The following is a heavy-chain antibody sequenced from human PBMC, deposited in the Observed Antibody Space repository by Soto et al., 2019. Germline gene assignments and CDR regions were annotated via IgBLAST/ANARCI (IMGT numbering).Heavy chain of an antibody. CDR1: GYTFTSYG. Sequence: QVKLVQSGAEVKKPGASVKVSCKASGYTFTSYGISWVRQAPGQGLEWMGWISAYNGNTNYAQKLQGRVTMTTDTSTSTAYMELRSLRSDDTAVYYCARESGYYDSSGYVYYYYGMDVWGQGTTVTVSS. D-gene: IGHD3-22*01. CDR2: ISAYNGNT. CDR3: ARESGYYDSSGYVYYYYGMDV. J-gene: IGHJ6*02. V-gene: IGHV1-18*01.